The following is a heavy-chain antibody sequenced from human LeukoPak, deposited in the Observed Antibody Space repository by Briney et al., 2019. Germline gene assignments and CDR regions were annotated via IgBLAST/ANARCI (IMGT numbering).Heavy chain of an antibody. J-gene: IGHJ6*02. CDR3: ARVGPYYYYYGMDV. D-gene: IGHD1-26*01. Sequence: GGSLRLSCAASGFTFSDYYMSWIRQAPGKGLEWVSYISSSSSSIYYVDSVKGRFTVSRDNAKNSLYLQINSLRAEDTAVYYCARVGPYYYYYGMDVWGQGTTVTVSS. CDR2: ISSSSSSI. V-gene: IGHV3-11*04. CDR1: GFTFSDYY.